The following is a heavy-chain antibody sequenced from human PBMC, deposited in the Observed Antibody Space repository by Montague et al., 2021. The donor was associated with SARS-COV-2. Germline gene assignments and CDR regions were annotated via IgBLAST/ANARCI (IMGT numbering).Heavy chain of an antibody. J-gene: IGHJ4*02. D-gene: IGHD1-1*01. CDR1: GGTAITDTYY. CDR2: VSYSGST. CDR3: VRDSRLNCFYY. Sequence: SETLSLTCSASGGTAITDTYYWGWVRHSPGKGLDWLGSVSYSGSTYYNPCVESRVAVSLDTSRTQCSLRLNSLTAADAAVDYCVRDSRLNCFYYWGRGILVAVSS. V-gene: IGHV4-39*07.